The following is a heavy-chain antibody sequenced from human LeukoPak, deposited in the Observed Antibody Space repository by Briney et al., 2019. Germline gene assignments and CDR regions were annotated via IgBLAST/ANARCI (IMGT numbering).Heavy chain of an antibody. CDR1: GFTFSMYA. Sequence: GGFLRLSCAASGFTFSMYAMTWVRQAPGKGLEWVSAISGSSGSRYYADSVKGRFTISRDDSKNTLYLQMNSLRAEDTAVYYCAKDGEASYEIYYYYMDVWGKGTTVTVSS. J-gene: IGHJ6*03. V-gene: IGHV3-23*01. CDR3: AKDGEASYEIYYYYMDV. CDR2: ISGSSGSR. D-gene: IGHD5-18*01.